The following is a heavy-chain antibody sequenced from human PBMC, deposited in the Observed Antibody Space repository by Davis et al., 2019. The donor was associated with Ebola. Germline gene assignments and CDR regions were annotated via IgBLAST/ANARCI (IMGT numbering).Heavy chain of an antibody. V-gene: IGHV3-23*01. J-gene: IGHJ5*02. Sequence: GESLKISCVASGFTFSNYGMSWVRQSPGKELEWVSSISGNGVSTLYGSSVKGRFTISRDNSKNTVYLQMSSLRVDDTAIYYCAKHMTIAGTTWFDPWGQGTLVTATS. CDR1: GFTFSNYG. D-gene: IGHD6-13*01. CDR3: AKHMTIAGTTWFDP. CDR2: ISGNGVST.